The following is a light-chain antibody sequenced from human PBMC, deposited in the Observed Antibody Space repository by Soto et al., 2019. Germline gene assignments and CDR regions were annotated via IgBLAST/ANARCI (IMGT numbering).Light chain of an antibody. CDR1: QSVRSNS. CDR2: GAS. CDR3: QQYGTSPLT. Sequence: EIVLTQSPRTLSLSPGESATLSCTVSQSVRSNSLAWYQQKPGQAPRLLMFGASGRATGTPPRFSGRGSGTDFTLTISRLEPEDFAVYYCQQYGTSPLTFGGGTKVDI. V-gene: IGKV3-20*01. J-gene: IGKJ4*01.